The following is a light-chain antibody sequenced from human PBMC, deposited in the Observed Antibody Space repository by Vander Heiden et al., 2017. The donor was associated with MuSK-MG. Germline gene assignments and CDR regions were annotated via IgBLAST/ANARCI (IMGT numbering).Light chain of an antibody. Sequence: DIQMTQSPSSLSASVGDRVTITCRGSQSISSYLNWYQQKPGKAPKLLIYAASSLQSGVPSRFSGSGSGTDFTLTISRLQPEDFATYYCQQCDSTPQTFGQGTKVEIK. CDR1: QSISSY. V-gene: IGKV1-39*01. CDR3: QQCDSTPQT. CDR2: AAS. J-gene: IGKJ1*01.